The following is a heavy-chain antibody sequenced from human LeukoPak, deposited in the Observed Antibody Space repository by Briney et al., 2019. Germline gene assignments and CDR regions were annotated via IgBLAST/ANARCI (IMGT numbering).Heavy chain of an antibody. CDR1: GFTFSSYS. CDR2: ISSSSSYI. V-gene: IGHV3-21*01. J-gene: IGHJ4*02. CDR3: ARGTYYDYVWGRSLGDY. Sequence: GGSLRLSCAASGFTFSSYSMNWVRQAPGKGLEWVSSISSSSSYICYADSVKGRFTISRDNAKNSLYLQMNSLRAEDTAVYYCARGTYYDYVWGRSLGDYWGQGTLVTVSS. D-gene: IGHD3-16*01.